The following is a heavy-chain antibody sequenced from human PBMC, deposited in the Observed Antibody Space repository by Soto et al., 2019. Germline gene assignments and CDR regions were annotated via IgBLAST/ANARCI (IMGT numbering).Heavy chain of an antibody. D-gene: IGHD2-15*01. V-gene: IGHV1-18*01. CDR2: ISAYNGNT. J-gene: IGHJ6*04. CDR1: GGTFNNYA. Sequence: ASVKVSCKASGGTFNNYAINWVRQAPGQGLEWMGWISAYNGNTNYAQKLQGRVTMTTDTSTSTAYMELRSLRSDDTAVYYCARGKCCSGPDVWGKGTTVTVSS. CDR3: ARGKCCSGPDV.